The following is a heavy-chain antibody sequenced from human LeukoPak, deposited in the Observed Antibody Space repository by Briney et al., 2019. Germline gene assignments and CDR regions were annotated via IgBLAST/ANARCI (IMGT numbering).Heavy chain of an antibody. D-gene: IGHD2-15*01. CDR3: ARLSPPFDDSPDFDY. Sequence: ASVKVSCKASGYTFTIYGITWVRQAPGQGLEWMGWISAYKGNTNYAQKLQGRVTMTTDTSTSTAYMELRSLRSDDTAVYYCARLSPPFDDSPDFDYWGQGTLVTVTS. J-gene: IGHJ4*02. CDR2: ISAYKGNT. V-gene: IGHV1-18*01. CDR1: GYTFTIYG.